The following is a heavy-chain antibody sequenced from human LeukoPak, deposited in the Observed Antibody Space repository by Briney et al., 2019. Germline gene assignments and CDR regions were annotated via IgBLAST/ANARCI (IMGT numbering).Heavy chain of an antibody. V-gene: IGHV1-18*01. CDR2: ISPFNGHT. D-gene: IGHD1-26*01. CDR1: GGTFSSYA. Sequence: GASVKVSCKASGGTFSSYAISWVRQAPGQGLEWMGWISPFNGHTDYAQKVQGRITMAIDISTRTAFMELRSLRSDDSAFYYCARVPRGEWELLSGGIDAYYFDYWGQGALVTVTS. J-gene: IGHJ4*02. CDR3: ARVPRGEWELLSGGIDAYYFDY.